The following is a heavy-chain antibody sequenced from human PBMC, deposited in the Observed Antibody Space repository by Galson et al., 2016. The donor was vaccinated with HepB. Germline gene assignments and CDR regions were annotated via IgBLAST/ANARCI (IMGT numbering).Heavy chain of an antibody. V-gene: IGHV3-11*06. Sequence: SLRLSCAASGLTFSDFYMSWIRQAPGKGLEWVSYISSSSSHTNYADSVKGRFTISRDNANNSLYLQMNSLRVEDTAVYYCARVDYGSGWREGGFDPWGQGTLVTVSS. J-gene: IGHJ5*02. CDR3: ARVDYGSGWREGGFDP. D-gene: IGHD6-19*01. CDR1: GLTFSDFY. CDR2: ISSSSSHT.